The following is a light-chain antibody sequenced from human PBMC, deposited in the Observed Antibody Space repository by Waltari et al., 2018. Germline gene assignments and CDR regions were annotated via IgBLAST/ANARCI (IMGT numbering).Light chain of an antibody. CDR1: SSDVGAYNY. CDR2: DVN. V-gene: IGLV2-14*03. Sequence: HSALAQPASVSGSPGQSISISCTGTSSDVGAYNYVFWYQQHPGKAPRLMIYDVNNRPSGVSNRFSGSKSGNTASLTISGLQAEDEADYYCSSFTTTNSWVFGGGTKLTVL. CDR3: SSFTTTNSWV. J-gene: IGLJ3*02.